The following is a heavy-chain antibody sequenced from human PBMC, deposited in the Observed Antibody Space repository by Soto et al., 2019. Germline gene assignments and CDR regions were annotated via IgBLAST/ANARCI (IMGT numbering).Heavy chain of an antibody. J-gene: IGHJ4*02. CDR2: IYHSGSP. CDR1: GGSISSSNW. Sequence: QVQLQESGPGLVKPSGTLSLTCAVSGGSISSSNWWSWVRQPPGKGLEWIGEIYHSGSPNYNPSRKSRVTISVDKSKNQFSLKLSSVTAADTAVYYCAREGGTQYSSGWYGHWGQGTLVTVSS. CDR3: AREGGTQYSSGWYGH. D-gene: IGHD6-19*01. V-gene: IGHV4-4*02.